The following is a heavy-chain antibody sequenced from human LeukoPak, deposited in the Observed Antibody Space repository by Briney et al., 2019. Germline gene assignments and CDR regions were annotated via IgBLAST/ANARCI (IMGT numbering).Heavy chain of an antibody. CDR1: GGTFSSYA. Sequence: ASVKVSCKASGGTFSSYAISWVRQAPGQGLEWMGEIIPIFGTASYAQKFQGRVTITTDESTSTAYMELSSLRSEDTAVYYCARDGVGYCSSTSCPPGYYYYMDVWGKGTTVTVSS. D-gene: IGHD2-2*01. CDR3: ARDGVGYCSSTSCPPGYYYYMDV. J-gene: IGHJ6*03. CDR2: IIPIFGTA. V-gene: IGHV1-69*05.